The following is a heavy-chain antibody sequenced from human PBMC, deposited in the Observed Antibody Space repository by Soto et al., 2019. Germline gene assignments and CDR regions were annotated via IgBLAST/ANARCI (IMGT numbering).Heavy chain of an antibody. J-gene: IGHJ6*02. CDR3: ARGWLRFPPMVYYGMDV. D-gene: IGHD5-12*01. CDR1: GGSIRSSTYY. CDR2: IYYSGTT. Sequence: PSETLSLTCTVAGGSIRSSTYYWGWIRQPPGKGLEWIGSIYYSGTTNYNPSLKSRVTISVDTSKNQFSLKLSSVTAADTAVYYCARGWLRFPPMVYYGMDVWGQGTTVTVSS. V-gene: IGHV4-39*07.